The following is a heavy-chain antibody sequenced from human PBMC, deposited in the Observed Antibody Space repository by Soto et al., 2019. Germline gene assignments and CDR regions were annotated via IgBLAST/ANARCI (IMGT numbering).Heavy chain of an antibody. D-gene: IGHD4-17*01. Sequence: QVQLVESGGGLVKPGGSLRLSCAASGFSFIDYYMYWIRQAPGNGLECVAYITRSDYTDYADSVKGRFIISRDNAKSTLYLQMNSLRGEDTAVYYCARWGYSDYNSPSFDLWGQGILVTVSS. CDR1: GFSFIDYY. J-gene: IGHJ5*02. V-gene: IGHV3-11*05. CDR2: ITRSDYT. CDR3: ARWGYSDYNSPSFDL.